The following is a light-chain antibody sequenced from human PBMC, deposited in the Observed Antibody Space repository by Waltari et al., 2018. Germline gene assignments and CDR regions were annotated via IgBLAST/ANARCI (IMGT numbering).Light chain of an antibody. CDR3: CSYAGRNIWV. CDR2: EVI. CDR1: SSDVGFYNL. J-gene: IGLJ3*02. Sequence: QSALTQPASVSGSPGQSITISCTGTSSDVGFYNLVSWYQQHPDKAPKLLVYEVIERPSGVSTRFSGAKSGNTASRTISGLQAEDEAEYYCCSYAGRNIWVFGGGTKVTVL. V-gene: IGLV2-23*02.